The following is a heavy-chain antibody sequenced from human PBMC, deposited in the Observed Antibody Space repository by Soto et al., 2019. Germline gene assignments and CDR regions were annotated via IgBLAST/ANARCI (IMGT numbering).Heavy chain of an antibody. V-gene: IGHV3-30-3*01. CDR1: GFTFSSYA. Sequence: QVQLVESGGGVVQPGRSLRLSCAASGFTFSSYAIHWVRQAPGKGLEWVAVISYDGSNKNYADSVKGRFTISRDNSKNTLYLQMNSLRVEDTAVFYCARDRPGGDGYSWDNYLYYYGMDVWGQGTTVIVSS. CDR3: ARDRPGGDGYSWDNYLYYYGMDV. D-gene: IGHD5-18*01. CDR2: ISYDGSNK. J-gene: IGHJ6*02.